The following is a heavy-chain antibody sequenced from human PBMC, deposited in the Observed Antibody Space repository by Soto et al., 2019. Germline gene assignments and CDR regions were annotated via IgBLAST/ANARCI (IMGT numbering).Heavy chain of an antibody. CDR1: GGSISNYY. Sequence: PSETLSLTCTVSGGSISNYYWSWIRQPPGKGLEWIGYIYYSGSTNYNPSLKSRVTISVDTSKNQFSLRLSSVTAADTAVYYCARRYGPSFDHWGQGTLVTVS. J-gene: IGHJ4*02. CDR3: ARRYGPSFDH. CDR2: IYYSGST. V-gene: IGHV4-59*01. D-gene: IGHD4-17*01.